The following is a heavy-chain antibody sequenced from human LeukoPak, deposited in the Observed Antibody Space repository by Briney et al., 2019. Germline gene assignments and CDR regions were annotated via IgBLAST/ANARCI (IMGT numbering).Heavy chain of an antibody. CDR1: GFTFSSYA. V-gene: IGHV3-23*01. CDR3: ARESSSSWFDY. Sequence: GGSLRLSCAASGFTFSSYAMSWVRQAPGKGLEWVSTITASGRSGRSTYYADSVKGRFTISRDNSKNTLYLQMSSLRAEDTAVYFCARESSSSWFDYWGQGTLVTVSS. CDR2: ITASGRSGRST. J-gene: IGHJ4*02. D-gene: IGHD6-6*01.